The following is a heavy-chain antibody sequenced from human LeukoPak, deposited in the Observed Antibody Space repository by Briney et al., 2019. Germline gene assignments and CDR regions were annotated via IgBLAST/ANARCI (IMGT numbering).Heavy chain of an antibody. D-gene: IGHD2-15*01. J-gene: IGHJ4*02. CDR1: GYTFTDYY. CDR2: INPNSGGT. CDR3: ARQVGGSDY. V-gene: IGHV1-2*06. Sequence: ASVKVSCKASGYTFTDYYMHWVRQAPGQGLEWMGRINPNSGGTNYAQKFQDRVIMTRDTSISTAYMELSRLTSDDTAVYYCARQVGGSDYWGQGTLVTVSS.